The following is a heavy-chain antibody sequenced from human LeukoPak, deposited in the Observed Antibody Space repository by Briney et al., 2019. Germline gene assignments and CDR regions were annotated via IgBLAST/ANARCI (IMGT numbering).Heavy chain of an antibody. J-gene: IGHJ4*02. D-gene: IGHD5-18*01. V-gene: IGHV1-69*13. CDR1: GGTFSSYA. Sequence: SVKVSCKASGGTFSSYAISWVRQAPGQGLEWMGGIIPIFGTANYAQKFQGRVTITADESTSTAYMELSSLRSEDTAVYYCARDGHYRYSYGPPRFDYWGQGPLVTVSS. CDR3: ARDGHYRYSYGPPRFDY. CDR2: IIPIFGTA.